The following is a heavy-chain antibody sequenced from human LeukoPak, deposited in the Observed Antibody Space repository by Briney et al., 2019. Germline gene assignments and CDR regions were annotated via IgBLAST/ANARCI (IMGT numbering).Heavy chain of an antibody. J-gene: IGHJ5*02. V-gene: IGHV4-39*07. CDR3: ARVTGGSYHTDNWFDP. D-gene: IGHD1-26*01. CDR1: GGSISSSSYY. Sequence: PSETLSLTCTVSGGSISSSSYYWGWIRQPPGKGLEWIGSIYYSGSTYYNPSLKSRVTISVDTSKNQFSLKLSSVTAADTAVYYCARVTGGSYHTDNWFDPWGQGTLVTVSS. CDR2: IYYSGST.